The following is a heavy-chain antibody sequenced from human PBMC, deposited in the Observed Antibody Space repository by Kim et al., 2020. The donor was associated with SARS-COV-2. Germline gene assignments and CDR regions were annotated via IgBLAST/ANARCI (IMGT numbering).Heavy chain of an antibody. Sequence: GGSPRLSCAASGFTVSNSDMSWVRQAPGKGLEWISYISGSTGATYYADSVKGRFTISRDIAKNSLSLQMNSLRDEDTAVYYCARRHFDYWGQGILVTVSS. V-gene: IGHV3-48*02. CDR1: GFTVSNSD. J-gene: IGHJ4*02. CDR3: ARRHFDY. CDR2: ISGSTGAT.